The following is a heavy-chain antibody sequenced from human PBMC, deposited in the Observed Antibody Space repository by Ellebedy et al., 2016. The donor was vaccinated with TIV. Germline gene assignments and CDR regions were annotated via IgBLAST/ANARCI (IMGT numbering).Heavy chain of an antibody. CDR3: ARTDGSGWAFDS. Sequence: SGPTLVKPTQTLKRTCTFSGFSRSTTRVSVSWIRQPPGKALEWLARIDWDDDKYFNTSLRTRLTISTDTSKNQVVLTMTNMDPVDTATYFSARTDGSGWAFDSWGQGTLVTVSS. CDR2: IDWDDDK. CDR1: GFSRSTTRVS. D-gene: IGHD6-19*01. J-gene: IGHJ4*02. V-gene: IGHV2-70*11.